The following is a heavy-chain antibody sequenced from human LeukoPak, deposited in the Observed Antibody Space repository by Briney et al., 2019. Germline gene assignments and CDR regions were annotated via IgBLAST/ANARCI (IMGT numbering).Heavy chain of an antibody. J-gene: IGHJ4*02. CDR2: IYSGGST. CDR3: ARVRAEYGSGKYGENYFDY. V-gene: IGHV3-66*01. CDR1: GFTVSSNY. D-gene: IGHD3-10*01. Sequence: GGSLRLSCAASGFTVSSNYMSWVRQAPGKGLEWVSVIYSGGSTYYADSVKGRFTISRDNSKNTLYLQMNSLRAEDTAVYYCARVRAEYGSGKYGENYFDYWGQGTLVTVSS.